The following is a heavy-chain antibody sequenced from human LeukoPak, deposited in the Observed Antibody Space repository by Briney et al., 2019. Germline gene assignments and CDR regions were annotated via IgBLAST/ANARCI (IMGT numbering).Heavy chain of an antibody. CDR3: AADDLTRAY. J-gene: IGHJ4*02. CDR1: GFTFTNSA. Sequence: GASVKVSCKASGFTFTNSAIQWVRQARGQRLEWLGWIVVGSGNANYAQKFQDRVIITRAMSTSTAYMEVSSLRSEDTAVYYCAADDLTRAYWGQGTLVTVSS. CDR2: IVVGSGNA. V-gene: IGHV1-58*02.